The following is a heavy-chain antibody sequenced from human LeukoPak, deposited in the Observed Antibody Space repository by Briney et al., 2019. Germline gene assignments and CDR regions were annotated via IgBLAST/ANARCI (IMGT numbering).Heavy chain of an antibody. Sequence: GGSLRLSCEVYGLIFRDAWVSWVRQAPGKGLEWVGRIKGQGGGGTRDYGAPVKGRFSISRDGSRNTIYLQMKSLKTEDTGIYYCTHISSVPDRFTSWGQGTLVTVSS. V-gene: IGHV3-15*01. J-gene: IGHJ5*02. D-gene: IGHD2-21*01. CDR2: IKGQGGGGTR. CDR1: GLIFRDAW. CDR3: THISSVPDRFTS.